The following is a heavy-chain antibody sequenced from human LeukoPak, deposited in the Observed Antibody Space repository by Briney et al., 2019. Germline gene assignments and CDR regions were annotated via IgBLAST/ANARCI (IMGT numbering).Heavy chain of an antibody. CDR3: AKSRYYYGTSGAYAGFDY. D-gene: IGHD3-22*01. J-gene: IGHJ4*02. CDR1: GFTFTFCA. V-gene: IGHV3-23*01. CDR2: ISGSGGGT. Sequence: GGSLRLSCAASGFTFTFCAMTWVRQAPGKGLEWVSGISGSGGGTYYADSVKGRFTISRDNSNNTLYLQMNSLRAEDTAVYYCAKSRYYYGTSGAYAGFDYWGQGTLVTVSS.